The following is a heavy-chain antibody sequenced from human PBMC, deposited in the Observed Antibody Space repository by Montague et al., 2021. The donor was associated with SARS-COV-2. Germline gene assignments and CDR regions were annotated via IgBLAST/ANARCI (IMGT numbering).Heavy chain of an antibody. J-gene: IGHJ6*03. CDR2: IYTSGST. Sequence: TLSLTCTVSGGSISSGSYYWSWIRQPAGKGLEWIGRIYTSGSTNYXPSLKSRVTISVDTSKNQFSLKPSSVTAADTAVYYCARARQDVVVPALGIGASSDYYYMDVWGQGTTVTVSS. CDR1: GGSISSGSYY. D-gene: IGHD2-2*01. CDR3: ARARQDVVVPALGIGASSDYYYMDV. V-gene: IGHV4-61*02.